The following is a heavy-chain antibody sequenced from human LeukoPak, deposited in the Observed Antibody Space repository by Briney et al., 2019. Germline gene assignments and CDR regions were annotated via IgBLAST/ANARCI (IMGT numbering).Heavy chain of an antibody. J-gene: IGHJ4*02. Sequence: SETLSLTCAVSGYSISSGYYWGWIRQPPGKGLEWIGSIYHSGSTYYNPSLKSRVTISVDTSKNQFSLKLSSVTAADTAVYYCARHRAGWDSPDPFFDYWGQGTLVTVPS. CDR3: ARHRAGWDSPDPFFDY. D-gene: IGHD1-26*01. CDR2: IYHSGST. CDR1: GYSISSGYY. V-gene: IGHV4-38-2*01.